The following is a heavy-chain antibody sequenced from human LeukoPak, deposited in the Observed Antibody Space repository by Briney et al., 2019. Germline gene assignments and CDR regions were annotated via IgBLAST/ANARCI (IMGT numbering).Heavy chain of an antibody. CDR1: GYTFTSYY. Sequence: GASVKVSCKASGYTFTSYYMHWVRQAPGQGLEWMGIINPSGGSTSYAQKFQGRVTMTTDTSTSTAYMELRSLRSDDTAVYYCAREAYYYDSSGYYSDYWGQGTLVTVSS. CDR3: AREAYYYDSSGYYSDY. CDR2: INPSGGST. J-gene: IGHJ4*02. D-gene: IGHD3-22*01. V-gene: IGHV1-46*01.